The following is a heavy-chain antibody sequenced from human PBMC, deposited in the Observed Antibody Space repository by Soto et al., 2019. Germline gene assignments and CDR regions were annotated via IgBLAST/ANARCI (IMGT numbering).Heavy chain of an antibody. CDR3: ASLDCSGGSCYRVFDY. Sequence: QVQLQESGPGLVKPSQTLSLTCTVSGGSISSGGYYWSWIRQHPGKGLEWIGYIYYSGSTYYNPSLYCRVSIALDTSKNQFYLKLSSVTAADTAVYYCASLDCSGGSCYRVFDYWGQGTLVTVSS. V-gene: IGHV4-31*03. CDR1: GGSISSGGYY. CDR2: IYYSGST. J-gene: IGHJ4*02. D-gene: IGHD2-15*01.